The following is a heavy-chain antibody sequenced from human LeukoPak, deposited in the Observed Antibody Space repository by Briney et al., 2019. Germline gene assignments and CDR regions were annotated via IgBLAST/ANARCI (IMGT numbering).Heavy chain of an antibody. CDR2: ISSSGSTI. CDR3: ARDLNIVGATPDWFDP. Sequence: GGSLRLSCAASGFTFSDYYMSWIRQAPGKGLEWVSYISSSGSTIYYADSVKGRFTISRDNAKNSLYLQMNSLRAEDTAVYYCARDLNIVGATPDWFDPWGQGTLVTVSS. CDR1: GFTFSDYY. D-gene: IGHD1-26*01. J-gene: IGHJ5*02. V-gene: IGHV3-11*01.